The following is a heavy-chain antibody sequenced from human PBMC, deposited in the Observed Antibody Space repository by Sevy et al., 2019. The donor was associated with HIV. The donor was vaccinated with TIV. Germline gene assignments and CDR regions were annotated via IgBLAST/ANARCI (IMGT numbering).Heavy chain of an antibody. D-gene: IGHD5-12*01. CDR2: SSSSGSTI. J-gene: IGHJ5*02. V-gene: IGHV3-11*04. Sequence: GGSLRLSCAASGFTLSDYYMTWIRQAPGKGLEWLSYSSSSGSTISYADSVKGRFTISRDNAKNSLYLQMNSLRAEDTAVYYCARARGYSGYDWGNWFDPWGQGTLVTVSS. CDR1: GFTLSDYY. CDR3: ARARGYSGYDWGNWFDP.